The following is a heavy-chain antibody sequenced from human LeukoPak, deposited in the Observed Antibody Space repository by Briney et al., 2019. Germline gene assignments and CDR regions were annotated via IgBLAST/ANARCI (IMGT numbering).Heavy chain of an antibody. CDR3: ARRQGCSSTSCPPDS. V-gene: IGHV5-51*01. CDR2: IYPGDSDT. Sequence: GESLKISCKGSGYSFTSYWIGWERQMPGKGLEWMGIIYPGDSDTRYSPSFPGQVPMSADKSINTAYLQWSSLKASDTAMYYCARRQGCSSTSCPPDSWGQGTLVTVSS. J-gene: IGHJ4*02. CDR1: GYSFTSYW. D-gene: IGHD2-2*01.